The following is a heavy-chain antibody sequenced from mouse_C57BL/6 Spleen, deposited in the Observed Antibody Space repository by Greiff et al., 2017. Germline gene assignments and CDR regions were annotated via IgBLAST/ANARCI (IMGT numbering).Heavy chain of an antibody. D-gene: IGHD1-1*01. V-gene: IGHV14-2*01. CDR3: ASITTVKAY. J-gene: IGHJ3*01. Sequence: VQLKESGAELVKPGASVKLSCTASGFNIKDYYMHWVKQRTEQGLEWIGRIDPEDGETKYAPKFQGKATITADTSSNTAYLQLSSLTSEDTAVYYCASITTVKAYWGQGTLVTVSA. CDR2: IDPEDGET. CDR1: GFNIKDYY.